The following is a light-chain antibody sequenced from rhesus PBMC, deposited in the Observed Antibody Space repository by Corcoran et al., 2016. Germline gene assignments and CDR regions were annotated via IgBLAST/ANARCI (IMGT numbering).Light chain of an antibody. Sequence: DIQMTQSPSSLSASVGDKVTITCRASQGISNYLVWYQQKPGKATKTLIYYTSYLTRGVPSRFSVSGSGTDFLLTISSLQPEDFATYYCQQHVSSPYSFGQWTKVEIK. V-gene: IGKV1S14*01. J-gene: IGKJ2*01. CDR1: QGISNY. CDR2: YTS. CDR3: QQHVSSPYS.